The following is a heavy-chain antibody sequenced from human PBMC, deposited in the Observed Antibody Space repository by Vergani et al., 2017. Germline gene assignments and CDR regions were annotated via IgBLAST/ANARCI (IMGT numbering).Heavy chain of an antibody. Sequence: EVQLLESGGGLVQPGGSLRLSCAASGFTVSSNYMSWVRQAPGKGLEWVSVIYSGGSTYYADSVKGRFTISRDNSKNTLYLQMNSLRAEDKAVYYCARLRFSEWPDYWGQGTLVTVSS. CDR2: IYSGGST. D-gene: IGHD3-3*01. CDR3: ARLRFSEWPDY. CDR1: GFTVSSNY. V-gene: IGHV3-66*02. J-gene: IGHJ4*02.